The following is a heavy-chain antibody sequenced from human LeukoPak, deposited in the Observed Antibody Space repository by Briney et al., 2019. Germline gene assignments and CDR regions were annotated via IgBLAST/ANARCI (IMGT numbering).Heavy chain of an antibody. J-gene: IGHJ4*02. Sequence: GGSLRLSCAASGFTVNSNYMSWVRQAPGKGLEWVSVVYSGDRTYYADSVKGRFTISRDDSTNTLYLLMNSLRAEDTAVYYCARGYLIDYWGQGTQVTVSS. CDR1: GFTVNSNY. D-gene: IGHD1-26*01. CDR3: ARGYLIDY. CDR2: VYSGDRT. V-gene: IGHV3-66*01.